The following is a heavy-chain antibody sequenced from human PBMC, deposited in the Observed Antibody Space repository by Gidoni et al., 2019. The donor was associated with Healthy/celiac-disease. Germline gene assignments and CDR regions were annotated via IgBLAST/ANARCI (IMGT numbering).Heavy chain of an antibody. V-gene: IGHV1-69*01. CDR2: IIPIFGTA. CDR1: GGTFSSYA. CDR3: ARESVPAAIPNWFDP. J-gene: IGHJ5*02. D-gene: IGHD2-2*02. Sequence: QVQLVQSGAEVKQPGSSVKVSCKASGGTFSSYAISWVRQAPGQGLGCMGGIIPIFGTANYAQKFQGRVTITADESTSTAYMELSSLRSEDTAVYYCARESVPAAIPNWFDPWGQGTLVTVSS.